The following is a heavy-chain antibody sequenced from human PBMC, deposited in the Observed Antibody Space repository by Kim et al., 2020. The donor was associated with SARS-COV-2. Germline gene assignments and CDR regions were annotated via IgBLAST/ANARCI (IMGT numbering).Heavy chain of an antibody. D-gene: IGHD6-19*01. CDR2: IIPILGIA. V-gene: IGHV1-69*04. J-gene: IGHJ4*02. CDR1: GGTFSSYA. CDR3: ARLLGVNQYYFDY. Sequence: SVKVSCKASGGTFSSYAISWVRQAPGQGLEWMGRIIPILGIANYAQKFQGRVTITADKSTSTAYMELSSLRSEDTAVYYCARLLGVNQYYFDYWGQGTLVTVSS.